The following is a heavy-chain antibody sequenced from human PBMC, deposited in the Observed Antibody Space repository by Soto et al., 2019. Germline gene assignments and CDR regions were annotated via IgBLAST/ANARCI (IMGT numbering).Heavy chain of an antibody. CDR2: ISYDGSTE. CDR1: GFTFSGYY. D-gene: IGHD5-12*01. CDR3: TKDDGYNDSNYYHYFGMDV. V-gene: IGHV3-30*18. J-gene: IGHJ6*02. Sequence: LRLSCAASGFTFSGYYMHWVRQAPGKGLEWVAVISYDGSTEYYADSVKGRFTISRDNSANRLFLQMNSLRPEDTAVYYCTKDDGYNDSNYYHYFGMDVWGQGTTVTVSS.